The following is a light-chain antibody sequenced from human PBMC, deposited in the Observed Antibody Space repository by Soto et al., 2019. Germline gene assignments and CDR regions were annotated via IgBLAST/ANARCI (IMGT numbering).Light chain of an antibody. J-gene: IGLJ1*01. CDR2: EVN. Sequence: QSALTQPASVSGSPGQSITISCTGTSSDVGSYNLVSWYQQYPGKAPKLMIYEVNKRPSGVSNRFSGSKSGNTASLTISGLQAEDEADYYCCSYAESETDVFAGGTKVTVL. CDR3: CSYAESETDV. CDR1: SSDVGSYNL. V-gene: IGLV2-23*02.